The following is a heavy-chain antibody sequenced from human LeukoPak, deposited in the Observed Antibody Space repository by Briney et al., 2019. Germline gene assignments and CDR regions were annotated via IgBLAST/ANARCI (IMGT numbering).Heavy chain of an antibody. J-gene: IGHJ4*02. CDR3: TRAIRMAMAGTKYYFDY. Sequence: GGSLRLSCTASGFTFGDYAMSWVRQAPGKGLEWVGFIRSKAFTGTTEYAASVKGRFTISRDDSKSIAYLQMNSLKTGDTAVYYCTRAIRMAMAGTKYYFDYWGQGTLVTVSS. D-gene: IGHD6-19*01. CDR1: GFTFGDYA. CDR2: IRSKAFTGTT. V-gene: IGHV3-49*04.